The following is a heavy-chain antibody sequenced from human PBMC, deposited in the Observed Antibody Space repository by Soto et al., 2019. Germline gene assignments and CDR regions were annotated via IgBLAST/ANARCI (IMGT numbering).Heavy chain of an antibody. Sequence: GGSLRLSCAASGFTFSSYWMSWVRQAPGKGLEWVANIKQDGSEKYYVDSVKGRFTISRDNAKNSLYLQMNSLRAEDTAVYYCARDHRPYDFWSGYYTGTSVPWFDPWGQGTLVTVSS. CDR3: ARDHRPYDFWSGYYTGTSVPWFDP. CDR2: IKQDGSEK. CDR1: GFTFSSYW. J-gene: IGHJ5*02. D-gene: IGHD3-3*01. V-gene: IGHV3-7*01.